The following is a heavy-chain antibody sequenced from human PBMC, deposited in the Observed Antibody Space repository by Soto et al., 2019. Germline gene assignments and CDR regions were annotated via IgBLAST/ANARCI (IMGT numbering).Heavy chain of an antibody. D-gene: IGHD1-26*01. V-gene: IGHV4-31*03. CDR3: ARMSGTYYVPDY. J-gene: IGHJ4*02. CDR1: NASITSSGYY. CDR2: IYHSGST. Sequence: QVQLQESGPRLVEASQTLSLTCTVSNASITSSGYYWSWVRQPPGKRLEWIGYIYHSGSTFYSPSLQSRLTMSLDTSKNQFSLTLRSVTAADTAVYHCARMSGTYYVPDYWGQGTLVTVSS.